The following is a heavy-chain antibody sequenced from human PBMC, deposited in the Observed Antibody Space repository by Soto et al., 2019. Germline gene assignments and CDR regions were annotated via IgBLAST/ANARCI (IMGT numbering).Heavy chain of an antibody. Sequence: QVQLVESGGGVVQPGRSLRLSCAASGFTFSSYAMHWVRQAPGKGLEWVAVISYDGSNKYYADSVKGRFTISRDNSKNTLYLQMNSLRAEDTAVYYCARDKAVLVPAAMGYYYYGMDVWGQGTTVTVSS. D-gene: IGHD2-2*01. CDR2: ISYDGSNK. V-gene: IGHV3-30-3*01. J-gene: IGHJ6*02. CDR3: ARDKAVLVPAAMGYYYYGMDV. CDR1: GFTFSSYA.